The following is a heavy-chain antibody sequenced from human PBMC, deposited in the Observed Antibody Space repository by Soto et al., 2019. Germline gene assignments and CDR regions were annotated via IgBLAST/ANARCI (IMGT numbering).Heavy chain of an antibody. J-gene: IGHJ6*02. D-gene: IGHD2-2*01. V-gene: IGHV3-11*06. CDR3: AKDQRYCSSTSCIYYYYGMDV. Sequence: VGSLRLSCAASGFTFSDYYMSWIRQAPGKGLEWVSYISSSSSYTNYADSVKGRFTISRDNAKNTLYLQMNGLRAEDTAVYYCAKDQRYCSSTSCIYYYYGMDVWGQGTTVTVSS. CDR1: GFTFSDYY. CDR2: ISSSSSYT.